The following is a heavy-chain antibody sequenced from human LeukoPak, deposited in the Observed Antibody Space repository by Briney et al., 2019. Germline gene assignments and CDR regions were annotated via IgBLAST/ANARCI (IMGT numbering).Heavy chain of an antibody. CDR3: ARVPLEFCSSTGCYRYYYIDV. J-gene: IGHJ6*03. V-gene: IGHV3-53*01. Sequence: GGSLRLSCAASGFTVSSNYMSWVRQAPGKGLEWVSVIYSGGRTYYADSVKGRFTISMDNSKNTLYLQMNSLRAEDTAVYYCARVPLEFCSSTGCYRYYYIDVWGKGTTVTVSS. CDR2: IYSGGRT. CDR1: GFTVSSNY. D-gene: IGHD2-2*02.